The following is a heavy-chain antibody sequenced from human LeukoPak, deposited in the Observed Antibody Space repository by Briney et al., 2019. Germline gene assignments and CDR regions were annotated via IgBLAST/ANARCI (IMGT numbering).Heavy chain of an antibody. V-gene: IGHV4-59*01. D-gene: IGHD3-3*01. CDR3: ARYTISLDY. CDR2: IYYSGST. CDR1: GGSISSYY. Sequence: SETLSLTCIVSGGSISSYYWSWIRQPPGKGLEWIGYIYYSGSTNYNPSLKSRVTISVDTSKNQFSLKLSSVTAADTAVYYCARYTISLDYWGQGTLVTVSS. J-gene: IGHJ4*02.